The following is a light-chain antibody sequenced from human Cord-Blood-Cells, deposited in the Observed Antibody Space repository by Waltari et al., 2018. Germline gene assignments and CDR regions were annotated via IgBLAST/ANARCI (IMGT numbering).Light chain of an antibody. V-gene: IGKV2-28*01. CDR3: MQALQTPYS. CDR1: QSLLHSNGYNY. Sequence: DIVMTHSPLSLPVTPGEPASTSCMSSQSLLHSNGYNYLDWYLQKPGQSPQLLIYLGSNRASGVPDRFSGSGSGTDFTLKISRVEAEDVGVYYCMQALQTPYSFGQGTKLEIK. CDR2: LGS. J-gene: IGKJ2*03.